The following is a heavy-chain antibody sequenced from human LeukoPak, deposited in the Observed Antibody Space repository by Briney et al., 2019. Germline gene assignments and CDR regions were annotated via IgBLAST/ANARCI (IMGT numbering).Heavy chain of an antibody. J-gene: IGHJ6*02. CDR1: GFTFSSYA. D-gene: IGHD3-10*01. Sequence: GGSLRLSCAASGFTFSSYAMHWVRQAPGKGLEWVANIKQDGSEKYYVDSVKGRFTISRDNAKNSLYLQMNSLRAEDTAVYYCARVKRVVRGVSYGMDVWGQGTTVTVSS. CDR3: ARVKRVVRGVSYGMDV. V-gene: IGHV3-7*03. CDR2: IKQDGSEK.